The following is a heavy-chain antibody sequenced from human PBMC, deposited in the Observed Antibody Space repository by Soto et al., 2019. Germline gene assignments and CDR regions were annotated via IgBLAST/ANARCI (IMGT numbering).Heavy chain of an antibody. V-gene: IGHV1-58*01. CDR2: IVVGSGNT. CDR3: AADSRGGSTGAY. J-gene: IGHJ4*02. D-gene: IGHD1-26*01. Sequence: QMQRVQSGPEVKKPGTSVKVSCKASGFTFTSSAVQWVRQARGQRLAWIGWIVVGSGNTNYAQKFQERVTITRDMSTSAAHTELSSLRTEDTAVYYCAADSRGGSTGAYWGRGTLVIVSS. CDR1: GFTFTSSA.